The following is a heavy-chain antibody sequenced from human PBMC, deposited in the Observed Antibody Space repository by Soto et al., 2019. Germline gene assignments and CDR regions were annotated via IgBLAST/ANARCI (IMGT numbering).Heavy chain of an antibody. D-gene: IGHD1-26*01. J-gene: IGHJ4*02. Sequence: QVQLVESGGGLVKPGGSLRLSCAASGFTFSDYYMTWIRQAPGKGLEWVSYISRSSSYTNYADSVKGRFTISRDNAKNSLYLQMNSLRAEDTAVYYCARDRTGYSNDFDYWGQGTLVTVSS. V-gene: IGHV3-11*05. CDR2: ISRSSSYT. CDR1: GFTFSDYY. CDR3: ARDRTGYSNDFDY.